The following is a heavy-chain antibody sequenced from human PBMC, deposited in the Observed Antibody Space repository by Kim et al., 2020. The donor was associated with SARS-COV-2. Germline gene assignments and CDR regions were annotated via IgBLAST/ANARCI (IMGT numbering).Heavy chain of an antibody. CDR3: ARDTNRVYFDWLLGAWVDP. J-gene: IGHJ5*02. V-gene: IGHV7-4-1*02. CDR2: INTNTGNP. Sequence: ASVKVSCKASGYTFTSYAMNWVRQAPGQGLEWMGWINTNTGNPTYAQGFTGRFVFSLDTSVSTAYLQISSLKAEDTAVYYCARDTNRVYFDWLLGAWVDPWGQGTLVTVSS. CDR1: GYTFTSYA. D-gene: IGHD3-9*01.